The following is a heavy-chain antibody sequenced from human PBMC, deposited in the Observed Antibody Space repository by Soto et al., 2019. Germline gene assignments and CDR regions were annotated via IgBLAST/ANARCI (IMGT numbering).Heavy chain of an antibody. CDR3: ARDRERDAWYEDY. CDR1: GFSFSSYA. CDR2: ISGSDGST. D-gene: IGHD6-13*01. V-gene: IGHV3-23*01. J-gene: IGHJ4*02. Sequence: EVQLLESGGGLVQPGGSLRLSCVASGFSFSSYAMSWVRQAPGKGLHWVSVISGSDGSTYYADSVKGRFTISRDNSKNTLYLQMNSLRAEDTAVYYCARDRERDAWYEDYWGQGTLVTVSS.